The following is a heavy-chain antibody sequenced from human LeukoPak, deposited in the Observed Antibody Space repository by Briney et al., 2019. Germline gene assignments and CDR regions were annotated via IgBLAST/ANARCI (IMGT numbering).Heavy chain of an antibody. CDR2: IYPGDSDT. CDR3: ARRSIVVVTESGFGA. Sequence: GESLHISCQGSGSTFTSYWIGCGRQVHGKGLEWMGIIYPGDSDTRYGPSFQGQVTISADKSISTAYLQWSSLKASDTAMYYCARRSIVVVTESGFGAWGQGTLVTVSS. J-gene: IGHJ5*02. D-gene: IGHD2-21*02. CDR1: GSTFTSYW. V-gene: IGHV5-51*01.